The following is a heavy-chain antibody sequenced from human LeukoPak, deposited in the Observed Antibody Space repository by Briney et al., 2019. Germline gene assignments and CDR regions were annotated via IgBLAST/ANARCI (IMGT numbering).Heavy chain of an antibody. D-gene: IGHD3-10*01. Sequence: PGGSLRLSCAASGFTFSSYSMNWVRQAPGKGLEWVSYISSSSSTIYYADSVKGRFTISRDNAKNSLYLQMNSLRAEDTAVYYCAREDGSGSYPEYYYYHYMDVWGKGTTVTVSS. CDR1: GFTFSSYS. J-gene: IGHJ6*03. CDR2: ISSSSSTI. CDR3: AREDGSGSYPEYYYYHYMDV. V-gene: IGHV3-48*01.